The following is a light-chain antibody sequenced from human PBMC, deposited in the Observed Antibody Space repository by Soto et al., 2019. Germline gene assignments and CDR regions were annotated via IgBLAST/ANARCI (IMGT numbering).Light chain of an antibody. V-gene: IGKV1-5*03. Sequence: DIQMTQSPSTLSASVGDRITITCRASQSIDTWLAWYQQKPGKAPNLLIYKASTLQSGVPSRFSGSGSETEFTLTISGLQPDDFATYYCQHYNSYSEAFGQGTKVDI. J-gene: IGKJ1*01. CDR3: QHYNSYSEA. CDR2: KAS. CDR1: QSIDTW.